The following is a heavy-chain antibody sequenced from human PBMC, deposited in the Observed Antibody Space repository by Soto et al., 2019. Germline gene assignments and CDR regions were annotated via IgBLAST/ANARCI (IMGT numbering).Heavy chain of an antibody. Sequence: SVKVSCKASGGTFSSYAISWVRQAPGQGFEWMGGIIPIFGTANYAQKFQGRVTITADESTSTAYMELSSLRSEDTAVYYCASHSDDYYDSSSSNFQHWGQGTLVTVSS. CDR2: IIPIFGTA. CDR3: ASHSDDYYDSSSSNFQH. D-gene: IGHD3-22*01. J-gene: IGHJ1*01. CDR1: GGTFSSYA. V-gene: IGHV1-69*13.